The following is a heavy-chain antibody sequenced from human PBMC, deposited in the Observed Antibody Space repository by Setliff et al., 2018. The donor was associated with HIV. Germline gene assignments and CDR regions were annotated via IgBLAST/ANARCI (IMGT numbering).Heavy chain of an antibody. CDR2: IYYSGST. CDR1: GGSISSYY. D-gene: IGHD3-16*01. V-gene: IGHV4-59*01. Sequence: PSETLSLTCTVSGGSISSYYWSWIRQPPGKGLEWIGYIYYSGSTNYNPSLKSRVTISVDTSKNQFTLKPSSVTAADTAVYYCARGRKGHIGYFDYWGQGTLVTVSS. CDR3: ARGRKGHIGYFDY. J-gene: IGHJ4*02.